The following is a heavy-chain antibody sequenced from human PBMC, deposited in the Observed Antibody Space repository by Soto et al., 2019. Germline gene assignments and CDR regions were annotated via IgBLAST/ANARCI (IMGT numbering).Heavy chain of an antibody. CDR2: ISTSSSYI. J-gene: IGHJ4*02. CDR3: ARDGSGSYPDYFDY. V-gene: IGHV3-21*01. D-gene: IGHD1-26*01. CDR1: GFTFSTYS. Sequence: PGGSLRLSCAASGFTFSTYSMNWVRQAPGKGLEWVSSISTSSSYIHYADSVKGRFNISRDNAKNSLYLQMNSLRAEDTAVYYCARDGSGSYPDYFDYWGQGTLVTVSS.